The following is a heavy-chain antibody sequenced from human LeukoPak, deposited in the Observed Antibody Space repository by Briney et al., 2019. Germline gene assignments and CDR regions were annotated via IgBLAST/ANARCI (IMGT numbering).Heavy chain of an antibody. Sequence: ASVKVSCKASGYTFTSYYMHWVRQAPGQGLEWMGIINPSGGSTSYAQKLQGRVTMTTDTSTSTAYMELRSLRSDDTAVYYCARRGSGYYYADYWGQGTLVTVSS. V-gene: IGHV1-46*01. CDR1: GYTFTSYY. CDR3: ARRGSGYYYADY. D-gene: IGHD3-22*01. CDR2: INPSGGST. J-gene: IGHJ4*02.